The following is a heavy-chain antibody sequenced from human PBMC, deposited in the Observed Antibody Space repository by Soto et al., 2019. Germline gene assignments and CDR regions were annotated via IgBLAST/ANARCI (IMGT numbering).Heavy chain of an antibody. CDR2: IYYSGST. J-gene: IGHJ6*02. V-gene: IGHV4-61*01. D-gene: IGHD2-15*01. Sequence: NPSETLSLTCTVSGGSVSSGSYYWSWIRQPPGKGLEWIGYIYYSGSTNYNPSLKSRVTISVDTSKNQFSLKLSSVTAADTAVYYCARLHGGNEDWYYYYGMDVWGQGTTVTVSS. CDR1: GGSVSSGSYY. CDR3: ARLHGGNEDWYYYYGMDV.